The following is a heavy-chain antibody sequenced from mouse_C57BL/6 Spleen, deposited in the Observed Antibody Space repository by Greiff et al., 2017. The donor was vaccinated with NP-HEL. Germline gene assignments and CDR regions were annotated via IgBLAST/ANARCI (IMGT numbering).Heavy chain of an antibody. J-gene: IGHJ3*01. Sequence: QVQLQQPGAELVRPGSSVKLSCKASGYTFTSYWMHWVKQRPIQGLEWIGNIDPSDSETHYNQKFKDKATLTVDKSSSTAYMQLSSLTSEDSAVYYCARGGYDGSRGMVAYWGQGTLVTVSA. V-gene: IGHV1-52*01. CDR2: IDPSDSET. CDR3: ARGGYDGSRGMVAY. CDR1: GYTFTSYW. D-gene: IGHD1-1*01.